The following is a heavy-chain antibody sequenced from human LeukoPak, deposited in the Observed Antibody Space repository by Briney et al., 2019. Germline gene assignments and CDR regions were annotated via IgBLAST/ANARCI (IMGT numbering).Heavy chain of an antibody. CDR1: GFPFSSYA. V-gene: IGHV3-23*01. Sequence: GGSLRLSCAASGFPFSSYAMSWVRQAPGEGLEWVSVISGSGGSTYYADSVKGRFTISRDNSKDTLYLQMNGLRAEDTAVYFCAKDRTSWYYPFDSWGQGTLVTVSS. CDR2: ISGSGGST. D-gene: IGHD6-13*01. J-gene: IGHJ4*02. CDR3: AKDRTSWYYPFDS.